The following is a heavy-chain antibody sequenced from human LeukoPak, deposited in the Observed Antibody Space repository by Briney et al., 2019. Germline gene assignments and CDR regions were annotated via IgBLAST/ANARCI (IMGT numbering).Heavy chain of an antibody. J-gene: IGHJ4*02. CDR1: GGSISSYY. CDR3: ARDGDTVTFDY. CDR2: IYTNGST. Sequence: SETLSLTCTVSGGSISSYYWSWIRQPAGKGLEWIGRIYTNGSTNYNPSLKSRVTVSVDTSKNQFSLKLSSVTAADTAVYYCARDGDTVTFDYWGQGTLVTVSS. D-gene: IGHD4-17*01. V-gene: IGHV4-4*07.